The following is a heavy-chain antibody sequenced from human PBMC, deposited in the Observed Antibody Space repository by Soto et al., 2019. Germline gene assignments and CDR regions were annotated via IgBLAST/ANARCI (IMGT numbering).Heavy chain of an antibody. CDR2: TYYRSKWYN. J-gene: IGHJ4*02. V-gene: IGHV6-1*01. CDR1: GDSVSSNSAA. Sequence: SPTLSLPCAISGDSVSSNSAAWHWIRQSPSRGLEWLGRTYYRSKWYNDYAVSVKSRITINPDTSKNQFSLQLNSVTPEDTAVYYCARGSHVQQLVFLYDYWGQGTLVTVSS. CDR3: ARGSHVQQLVFLYDY. D-gene: IGHD6-6*01.